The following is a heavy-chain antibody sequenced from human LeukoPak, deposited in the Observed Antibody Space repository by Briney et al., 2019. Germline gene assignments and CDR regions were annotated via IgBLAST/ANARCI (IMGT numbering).Heavy chain of an antibody. CDR1: GFTFSSYA. J-gene: IGHJ4*02. V-gene: IGHV3-23*01. CDR3: VKPDYGSGIN. Sequence: GGSLRLSCAASGFTFSSYAMTWVRQAPGKGLEWVSAIGGSGISTYYADSVKGRFSISRDNSKNTLYLQMNSLRAEDTAVYYCVKPDYGSGINWGQGTLVTVSS. CDR2: IGGSGIST. D-gene: IGHD3-10*01.